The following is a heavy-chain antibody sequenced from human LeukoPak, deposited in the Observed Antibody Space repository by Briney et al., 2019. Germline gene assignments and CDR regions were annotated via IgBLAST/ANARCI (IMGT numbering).Heavy chain of an antibody. CDR3: AKEGGYDGVDW. V-gene: IGHV3-23*01. J-gene: IGHJ4*02. CDR1: GIASSIYT. D-gene: IGHD5-12*01. CDR2: IVGSGRNT. Sequence: GGSLRLSCAASGIASSIYTMSWVRHAPGKGLEWVSAIVGSGRNTYYADSVKGRFTISRDNSKNTLYLQMNSLRAEDTAVYHCAKEGGYDGVDWWGQGTLVTVSS.